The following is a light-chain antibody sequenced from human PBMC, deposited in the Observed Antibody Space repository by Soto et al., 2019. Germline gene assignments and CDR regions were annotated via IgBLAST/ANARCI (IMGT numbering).Light chain of an antibody. CDR1: QGIGSY. J-gene: IGKJ4*01. Sequence: DIQMTQSPSFLSASFGDRVTIXXRASQGIGSYVAWYQQKPGEAPRVXIYAASTLQSGGPSRFSGSGSDTEFTLTISSLQPEDFATYYCQQLNNYPLTFGGGTKVDIK. V-gene: IGKV1-9*01. CDR2: AAS. CDR3: QQLNNYPLT.